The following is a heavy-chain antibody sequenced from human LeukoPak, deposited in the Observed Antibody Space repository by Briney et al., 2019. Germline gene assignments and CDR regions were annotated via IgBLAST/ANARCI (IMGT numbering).Heavy chain of an antibody. D-gene: IGHD6-19*01. CDR3: ARARHSSGWYGFDY. V-gene: IGHV4-4*02. Sequence: SETLSLTCAVSGGSISSSNWWSWVRQPPGKGLEWIGEIYHSGSTNYNPSLKSRVTISVDKSKNQFSLKLSSVTAADTAVYYCARARHSSGWYGFDYWGQGTLVTVSS. CDR1: GGSISSSNW. CDR2: IYHSGST. J-gene: IGHJ4*02.